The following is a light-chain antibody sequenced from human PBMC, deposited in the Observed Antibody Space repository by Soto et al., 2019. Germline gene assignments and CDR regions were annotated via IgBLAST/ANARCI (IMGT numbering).Light chain of an antibody. Sequence: DIVMTQSPATLSVSPGARATLSCRASQSVSNNYLAWYQQQPGQAPRLLIYGASNRATGIPDRFSGSGSGKDFTLTISRLGPEAVAVYNCQQYGSSPPTFGQGT. CDR1: QSVSNNY. J-gene: IGKJ1*01. CDR3: QQYGSSPPT. V-gene: IGKV3-20*01. CDR2: GAS.